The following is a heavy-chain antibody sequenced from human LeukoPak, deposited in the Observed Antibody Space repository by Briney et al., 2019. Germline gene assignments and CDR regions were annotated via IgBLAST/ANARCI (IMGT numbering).Heavy chain of an antibody. CDR2: INPSGGST. CDR3: ARSWEIYNWFDP. D-gene: IGHD1-26*01. Sequence: ASVKVSCKASGYTFTSYYMHWVRQAPGQGLEWMGIINPSGGSTSYAQKFQGRVTMTRDMSTSTAYMELSSLRSEDTAVYYCARSWEIYNWFDPWGQGTLVTVSS. V-gene: IGHV1-46*01. CDR1: GYTFTSYY. J-gene: IGHJ5*02.